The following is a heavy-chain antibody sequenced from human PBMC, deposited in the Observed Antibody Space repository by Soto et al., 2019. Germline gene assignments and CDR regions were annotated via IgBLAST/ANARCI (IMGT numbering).Heavy chain of an antibody. J-gene: IGHJ4*02. CDR2: IYYSGST. V-gene: IGHV4-59*08. CDR3: ATKPLGGVGFDY. Sequence: QVQLQESGPGLVKPSETLSLTCTVSGGSISSYYWSWIRQPPGKGLEWIGYIYYSGSTNYNPSLKRRVTISVDTSKNQFSLKLSSVTAADTAVYYCATKPLGGVGFDYWGQGTLVTVSS. D-gene: IGHD3-16*01. CDR1: GGSISSYY.